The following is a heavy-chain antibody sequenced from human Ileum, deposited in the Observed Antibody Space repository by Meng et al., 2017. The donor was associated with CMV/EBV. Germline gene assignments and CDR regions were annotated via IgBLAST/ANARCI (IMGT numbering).Heavy chain of an antibody. J-gene: IGHJ4*02. D-gene: IGHD2-2*01. Sequence: GESLKISCSASGFTFSTYSMKWVRQAPGKGLEWVSSISSSGNYIYYADSVKGRFTISRDNAKSSLYLQMNSLRAEDTAVYYCASLPAAFDYWGQGTLVTVS. CDR3: ASLPAAFDY. CDR2: ISSSGNYI. CDR1: GFTFSTYS. V-gene: IGHV3-21*01.